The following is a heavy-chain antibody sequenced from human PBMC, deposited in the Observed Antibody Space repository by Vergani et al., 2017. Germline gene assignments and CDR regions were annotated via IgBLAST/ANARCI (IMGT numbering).Heavy chain of an antibody. CDR2: IYHIGST. Sequence: QLQLQESGSGLVKPSQTLSLTCAVSGGSISSGGYSWIWIRQPPGKGLEWIGYIYHIGSTYYPPSLKVRVTLSVDRSKNQFSLKLSSVTAADTAVYYCARGAQYQLLPDNNWFDPWGQGTLVTVSS. V-gene: IGHV4-30-2*01. CDR1: GGSISSGGYS. J-gene: IGHJ5*02. D-gene: IGHD2-2*01. CDR3: ARGAQYQLLPDNNWFDP.